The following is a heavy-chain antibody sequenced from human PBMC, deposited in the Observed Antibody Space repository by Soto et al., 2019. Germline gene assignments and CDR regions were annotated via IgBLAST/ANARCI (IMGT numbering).Heavy chain of an antibody. V-gene: IGHV3-30*03. J-gene: IGHJ6*02. Sequence: GGSLSLCCAAAGFTFSSYGMHVVRQAPGEGLEWGAVISYDGSNKYYADSVKGRFTISRDNSKNTLYLQMNSLRAEDTAVYYCARAGSCYSCYYYYYGMDVWGQGTTVTVSS. CDR3: ARAGSCYSCYYYYYGMDV. CDR1: GFTFSSYG. CDR2: ISYDGSNK. D-gene: IGHD2-15*01.